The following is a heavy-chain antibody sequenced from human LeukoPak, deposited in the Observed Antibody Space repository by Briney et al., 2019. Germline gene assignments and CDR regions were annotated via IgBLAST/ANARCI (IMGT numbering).Heavy chain of an antibody. CDR3: ARDSGFWLY. J-gene: IGHJ4*02. Sequence: SETLSLTCTVSGDSITSGSYYWGWIRQTPGKGLEGIGNIYSDGDTSFNPSLKSRITMSVDTSKNQFSLKLNSVTAADTAVYFCARDSGFWLYWGQGTLVSVSS. CDR1: GDSITSGSYY. CDR2: IYSDGDT. D-gene: IGHD3-22*01. V-gene: IGHV4-39*07.